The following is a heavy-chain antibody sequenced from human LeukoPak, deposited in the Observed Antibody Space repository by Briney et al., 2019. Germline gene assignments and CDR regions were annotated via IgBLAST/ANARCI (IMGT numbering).Heavy chain of an antibody. CDR2: INRDGSST. Sequence: GGSLRLSCAASGFTFSPYWMHWVRQAPGKGLVWVSRINRDGSSTSYADSVKGRFTISRDNAKNTLYLQMNSLRAEDTAVYYCARDRETYYDILTGYYTLGDAFDIWGQGTMVTVSS. J-gene: IGHJ3*02. V-gene: IGHV3-74*01. CDR3: ARDRETYYDILTGYYTLGDAFDI. CDR1: GFTFSPYW. D-gene: IGHD3-9*01.